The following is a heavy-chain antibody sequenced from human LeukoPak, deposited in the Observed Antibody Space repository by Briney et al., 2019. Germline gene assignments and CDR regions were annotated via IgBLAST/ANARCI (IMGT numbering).Heavy chain of an antibody. CDR3: ARHRTGVDAFDI. CDR2: INHSGST. CDR1: GGSFSGYY. J-gene: IGHJ3*02. Sequence: PSETLSLTCAVYGGSFSGYYWSWIRQPPGKGLEWIGEINHSGSTNYNPSLKSRVTISVDTSKNQLSLKLSSVTAADTAVYYCARHRTGVDAFDIWGQGTMVTVSS. V-gene: IGHV4-34*01. D-gene: IGHD7-27*01.